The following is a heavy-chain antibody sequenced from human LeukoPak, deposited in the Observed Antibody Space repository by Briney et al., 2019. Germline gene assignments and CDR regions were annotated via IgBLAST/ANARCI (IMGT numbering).Heavy chain of an antibody. V-gene: IGHV1-18*01. Sequence: ASVKVSCKASGYTFTSYGISWVRQAPGQGLEWMGWISAYNGNTNYAQKLQGRVTMTTDTSTSAAYMELRSLRSDDTAVYYCARDLGWGNYYYMDVWGKGTTVTVSS. D-gene: IGHD6-19*01. CDR2: ISAYNGNT. J-gene: IGHJ6*03. CDR3: ARDLGWGNYYYMDV. CDR1: GYTFTSYG.